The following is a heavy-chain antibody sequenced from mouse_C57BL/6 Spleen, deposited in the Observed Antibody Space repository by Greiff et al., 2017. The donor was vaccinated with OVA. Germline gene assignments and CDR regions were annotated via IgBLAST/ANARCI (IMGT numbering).Heavy chain of an antibody. V-gene: IGHV1-4*01. CDR1: GYTFTSYT. CDR2: INPSSGYT. Sequence: VKLMESGAELARPGASVKMSCKASGYTFTSYTMHWVKQRPGQGLEWIGYINPSSGYTKYNQKFKDKATLTADKSSSTAYMQLSSLTSEDSAVYYCARFQIYYYGSSYPWFAYWGQGTLVTVSA. CDR3: ARFQIYYYGSSYPWFAY. D-gene: IGHD1-1*01. J-gene: IGHJ3*01.